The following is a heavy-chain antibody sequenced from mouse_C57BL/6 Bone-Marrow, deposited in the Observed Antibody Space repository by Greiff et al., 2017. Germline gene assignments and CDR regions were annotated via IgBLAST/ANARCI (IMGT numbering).Heavy chain of an antibody. CDR3: ARRTTNYSTAGFAY. Sequence: QVQLQQSGAELMKPGASVKLSCKATGYTFTGYCIEWVKQRPGHGLEWIGEILPGSGSTNYNEKFKGKATFTADTSSNTAYMQLSILTTEESAIDYSARRTTNYSTAGFAYWGQGTLVTVSA. D-gene: IGHD2-5*01. CDR1: GYTFTGYC. V-gene: IGHV1-9*01. CDR2: ILPGSGST. J-gene: IGHJ3*01.